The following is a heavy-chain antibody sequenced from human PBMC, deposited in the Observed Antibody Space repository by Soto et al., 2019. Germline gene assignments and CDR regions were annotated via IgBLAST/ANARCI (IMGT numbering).Heavy chain of an antibody. J-gene: IGHJ5*02. CDR3: AKASNLVVPAAIPLVWFDP. CDR1: GFTFSSYP. CDR2: ISGSGGST. Sequence: GGSLRLSCAASGFTFSSYPMSWVRQAPGKGLEWVSAISGSGGSTYYADSVKGRFTISRDNSKNTLYLQMNSLRAEDTAVYYCAKASNLVVPAAIPLVWFDPWGQGTLVTVSS. V-gene: IGHV3-23*01. D-gene: IGHD2-2*01.